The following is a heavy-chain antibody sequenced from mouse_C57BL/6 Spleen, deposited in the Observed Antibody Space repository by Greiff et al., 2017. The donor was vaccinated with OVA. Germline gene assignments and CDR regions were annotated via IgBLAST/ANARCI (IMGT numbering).Heavy chain of an antibody. V-gene: IGHV5-4*01. CDR3: ARGHDNYAMDY. CDR2: ISDGGSYT. CDR1: GFTFSSYA. J-gene: IGHJ4*01. D-gene: IGHD2-12*01. Sequence: DVHLVESGGGLVKPGGSLKLSCAASGFTFSSYAMSWVRQTPEKRLEWVATISDGGSYTYYPDNVKGRFTISRDNAKNNLYLQMSHLKSEDTAMYYCARGHDNYAMDYWGQGTSVTVSS.